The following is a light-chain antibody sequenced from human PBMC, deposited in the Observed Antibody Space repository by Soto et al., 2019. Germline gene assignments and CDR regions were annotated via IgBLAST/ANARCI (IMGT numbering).Light chain of an antibody. V-gene: IGLV2-11*01. CDR2: GVS. Sequence: QSVLTQPRSVSGSPGQSVTISCTGTNSDVGGYNYVSWYQQYPGKAPKLMISGVSERPSGVPDRFSGSKSGNTASLTISGLQAEDEADYYCCSYAATDTWVFGGGTKVTV. CDR1: NSDVGGYNY. J-gene: IGLJ3*02. CDR3: CSYAATDTWV.